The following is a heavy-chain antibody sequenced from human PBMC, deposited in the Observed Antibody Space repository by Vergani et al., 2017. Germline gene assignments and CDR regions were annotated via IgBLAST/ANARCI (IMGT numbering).Heavy chain of an antibody. V-gene: IGHV3-23*01. CDR2: LSASDRRT. Sequence: EVQLLESGGDLVQPGGSLRLSCAASGFTFIMRAMRWVRQAPGKGLEWVSTLSASDRRTHYADSVKGRFTISRDNSKNTLFLHMNSLRPEDTAVYYCAKVGRAKVAGTFGAFDIWGQGTMVTVSS. CDR3: AKVGRAKVAGTFGAFDI. J-gene: IGHJ3*02. CDR1: GFTFIMRA. D-gene: IGHD6-19*01.